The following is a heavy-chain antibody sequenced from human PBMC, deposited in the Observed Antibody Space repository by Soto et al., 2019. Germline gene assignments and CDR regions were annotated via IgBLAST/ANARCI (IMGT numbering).Heavy chain of an antibody. J-gene: IGHJ5*02. V-gene: IGHV2-5*02. CDR2: IYWDDDK. D-gene: IGHD3-16*01. CDR3: AHIPNYYQYDWFDP. Sequence: QITLKESGPTLVKPTQTLTLTCTFSGFSLTTRGVGVGWIRQPPGNALECLALIYWDDDKLYSPSLQSRLSITKDTSKNQVVLTMTNVDPVDTATYYCAHIPNYYQYDWFDPWGQGTLVSVSS. CDR1: GFSLTTRGVG.